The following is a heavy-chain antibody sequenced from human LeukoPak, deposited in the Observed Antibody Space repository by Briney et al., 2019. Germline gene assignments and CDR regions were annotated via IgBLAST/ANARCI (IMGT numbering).Heavy chain of an antibody. CDR1: GGLISSYY. J-gene: IGHJ5*02. V-gene: IGHV4-59*07. Sequence: SDPLSLPCTVSGGLISSYYWRWPRESTEKAVECIGYIYYSGSTNYNPSLKSRVTISVDTSKNQFSLKLSTVAAADTAVYYCASARGYCSSTSCYLWFDLWGQGTLVTVSS. D-gene: IGHD2-2*01. CDR2: IYYSGST. CDR3: ASARGYCSSTSCYLWFDL.